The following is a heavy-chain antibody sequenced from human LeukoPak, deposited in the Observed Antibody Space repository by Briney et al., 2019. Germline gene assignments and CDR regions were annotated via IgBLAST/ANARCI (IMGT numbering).Heavy chain of an antibody. V-gene: IGHV3-74*01. CDR2: INSDGSST. Sequence: GGSLRLSCAASGFTFSSYCMHWVRQAPGKGLVWVSRINSDGSSTSYADSVKGRFTISRDNAKNTLYLQMNSLRAEDTAVYYCARPAGGYSYGYGWFDPWGQGTLVTVSS. CDR1: GFTFSSYC. J-gene: IGHJ5*02. CDR3: ARPAGGYSYGYGWFDP. D-gene: IGHD5-18*01.